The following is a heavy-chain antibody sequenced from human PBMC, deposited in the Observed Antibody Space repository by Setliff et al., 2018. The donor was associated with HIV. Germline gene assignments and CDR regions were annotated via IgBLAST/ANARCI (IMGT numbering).Heavy chain of an antibody. D-gene: IGHD5-12*01. J-gene: IGHJ6*03. CDR2: IYSAGST. CDR3: VREYSGVYPDFSFYIDV. Sequence: PSETLSLTCTVSGGSLSSGYDYWTWIRQPAGKGLEWIGHIYSAGSTNYNPTLTSRVTMSVDMSKNQFSLKLRSVTAADMAVYYCVREYSGVYPDFSFYIDVWGKGTTVTV. V-gene: IGHV4-61*09. CDR1: GGSLSSGYDY.